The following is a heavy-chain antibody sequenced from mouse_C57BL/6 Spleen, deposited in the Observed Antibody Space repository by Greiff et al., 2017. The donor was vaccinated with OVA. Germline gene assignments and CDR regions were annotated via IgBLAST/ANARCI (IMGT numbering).Heavy chain of an antibody. CDR2: IYPGSGNT. CDR3: ARFITTVVEDAMDY. J-gene: IGHJ4*01. V-gene: IGHV1-76*01. CDR1: GYTFTDYY. Sequence: QVQLKESGAELVRPGASVKLSCKASGYTFTDYYINWVKQRPGQGLEWIARIYPGSGNTYYNEKFKGKATLTAEKSSSTAYMQLSSLTSEDSAVYFCARFITTVVEDAMDYWGQGTSVTVSS. D-gene: IGHD1-1*01.